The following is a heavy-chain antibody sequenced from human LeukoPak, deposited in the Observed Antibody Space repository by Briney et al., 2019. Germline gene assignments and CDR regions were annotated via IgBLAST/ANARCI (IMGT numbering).Heavy chain of an antibody. V-gene: IGHV3-15*01. J-gene: IGHJ4*02. Sequence: GGSLRLSCAASGFTSSNAWMSWVRQAPGKGLEWVGRIKSKTDGGTTDYAAPVKGRFTISRDNSKNTLYLQMNSLRAEDTAVYYCAKDRGEYSSSYFDYWGQGTLVTVSS. CDR1: GFTSSNAW. D-gene: IGHD6-6*01. CDR2: IKSKTDGGTT. CDR3: AKDRGEYSSSYFDY.